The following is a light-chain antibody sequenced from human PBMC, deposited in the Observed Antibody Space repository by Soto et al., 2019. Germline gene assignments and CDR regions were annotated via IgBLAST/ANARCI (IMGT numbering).Light chain of an antibody. CDR1: QSVSTS. J-gene: IGKJ1*01. Sequence: APPSLTTGGPATPSCWASQSVSTSLAWYQQRPGQAPRLLIYDASSLATGIPSRFSGSGSGSDFTLTISSLQPEDFAIYYCQQSSSSPKTSGQGTKVDIK. CDR3: QQSSSSPKT. V-gene: IGKV3-11*01. CDR2: DAS.